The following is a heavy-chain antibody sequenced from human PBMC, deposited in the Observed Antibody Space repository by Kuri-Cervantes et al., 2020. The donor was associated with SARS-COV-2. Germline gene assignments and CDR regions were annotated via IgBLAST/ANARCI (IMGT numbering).Heavy chain of an antibody. Sequence: GESLKISCAASGFTFSDYYMSWIRQAPGKGLEWVSYISSSGSTIYYADSVKGRFTISRDNAKNSLYLQMNSLRAEDTAVYYCARDSYSGSYTRLIDYWGQGTLVTVSS. CDR1: GFTFSDYY. D-gene: IGHD1-26*01. CDR2: ISSSGSTI. J-gene: IGHJ4*02. CDR3: ARDSYSGSYTRLIDY. V-gene: IGHV3-11*04.